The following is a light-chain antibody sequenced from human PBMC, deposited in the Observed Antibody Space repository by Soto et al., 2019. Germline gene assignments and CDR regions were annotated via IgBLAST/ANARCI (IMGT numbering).Light chain of an antibody. CDR3: SSYTTSSTRV. Sequence: QSVLAQPASVSGTPGKSITISCTGTSSDVGAYYFVYWYQQHPDKAPKLMIYEVSNRPSGVSYRFSGSNSVNTATLTISGLQAEDEADYYCSSYTTSSTRVFGTRTKLTVL. CDR2: EVS. CDR1: SSDVGAYYF. J-gene: IGLJ1*01. V-gene: IGLV2-14*03.